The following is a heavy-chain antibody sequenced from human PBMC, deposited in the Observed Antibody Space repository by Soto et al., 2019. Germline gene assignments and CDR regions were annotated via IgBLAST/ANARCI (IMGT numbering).Heavy chain of an antibody. Sequence: PSETLSLTCTVSGGSISSSSYYWGWIRQPPGKGLEWIGSIYYSGSTYYNPSLKSRVTISVDTSKNQFSLKLSSVTAADTAVYYCARQFVITMVRGVDYWGQGTLVT. CDR2: IYYSGST. D-gene: IGHD3-10*01. V-gene: IGHV4-39*01. J-gene: IGHJ4*02. CDR1: GGSISSSSYY. CDR3: ARQFVITMVRGVDY.